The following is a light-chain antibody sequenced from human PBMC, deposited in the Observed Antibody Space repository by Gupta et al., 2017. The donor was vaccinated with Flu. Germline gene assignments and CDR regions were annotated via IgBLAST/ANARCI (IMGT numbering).Light chain of an antibody. CDR1: QSINSY. CDR2: AAS. J-gene: IGKJ1*01. CDR3: QQSHSIPWT. Sequence: DIQMTQSPSSLSASVGDRVTITCRASQSINSYLNWYQQKPGKVPKVLIYAASGLQSGVPPRFSGSGSGTDFTFTISRLQPEDFATYYCQQSHSIPWTFGQGTKVEIK. V-gene: IGKV1-39*01.